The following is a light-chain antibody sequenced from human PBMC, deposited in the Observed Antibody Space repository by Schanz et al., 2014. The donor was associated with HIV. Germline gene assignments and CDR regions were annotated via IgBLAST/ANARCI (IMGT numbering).Light chain of an antibody. CDR2: WAS. CDR3: QQYYDTART. J-gene: IGKJ2*01. CDR1: QSLFYSPNNMNY. Sequence: DFVMTQSPDSLAVSLGERATIHCKSSQSLFYSPNNMNYLAWYQQKTGQPPKLLISWASTRESGVPDRFSGGGSGTDFTLTISSLQAEDVAVYYCQQYYDTARTFGQGTKLEIK. V-gene: IGKV4-1*01.